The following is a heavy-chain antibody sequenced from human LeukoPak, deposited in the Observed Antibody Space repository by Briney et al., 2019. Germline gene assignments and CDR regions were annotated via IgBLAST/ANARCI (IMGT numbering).Heavy chain of an antibody. D-gene: IGHD6-13*01. CDR3: ARDGTAAGLFFDL. CDR2: IKQDGGGK. J-gene: IGHJ4*01. V-gene: IGHV3-7*01. CDR1: GFTFSSYW. Sequence: GGSLRLSCAVSGFTFSSYWMNWVRQAPGKGLEWVASIKQDGGGKLYVDSVKGRFTISGDNAKNSLYLEMSRLRAEDTGVYFCARDGTAAGLFFDLWGQGTMVTVSS.